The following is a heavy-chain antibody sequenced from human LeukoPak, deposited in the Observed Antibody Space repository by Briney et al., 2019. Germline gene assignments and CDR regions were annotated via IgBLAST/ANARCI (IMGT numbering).Heavy chain of an antibody. V-gene: IGHV1-69*13. D-gene: IGHD2-8*01. CDR1: GGTFSSYA. CDR2: IIPIFGTA. J-gene: IGHJ6*02. CDR3: AKDLQGYCNNGICYRRPQGYYGMDV. Sequence: ASVKVSCKASGGTFSSYAISWVRQAPGQGLGWMGGIIPIFGTANYAQKFQGRVTITADESTSTAYMELSSLRSEDTAVYYCAKDLQGYCNNGICYRRPQGYYGMDVWGQGTTVTVSS.